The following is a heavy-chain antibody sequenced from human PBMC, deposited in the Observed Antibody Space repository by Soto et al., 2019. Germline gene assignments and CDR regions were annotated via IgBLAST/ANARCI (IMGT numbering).Heavy chain of an antibody. CDR2: IGSRGAI. CDR1: GFTFSSYS. D-gene: IGHD2-21*01. CDR3: VRDSDSVADMTHGDF. Sequence: EVQLVESGGGLVQPGGSLRLSCTASGFTFSSYSMNWFRQAPGKGLELVSYIGSRGAIYYADSVKGRFTISRDTAKNILYLQMNSLRDEDTAVYFCVRDSDSVADMTHGDFWGRGTLVTVSS. J-gene: IGHJ4*02. V-gene: IGHV3-48*02.